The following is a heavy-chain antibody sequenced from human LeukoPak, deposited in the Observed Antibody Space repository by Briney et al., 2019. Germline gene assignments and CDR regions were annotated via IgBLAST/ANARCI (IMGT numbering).Heavy chain of an antibody. Sequence: SETLSLTCTVSGGSISSGSYYWSWIRQPAGKGLEWIGRIYTSGSTNYNPSLKSRVTISVDTSKNQFSLKLSSVTAADTAVYYCAGSASVIRNWFDPWGRGTLVTVSS. V-gene: IGHV4-61*02. CDR1: GGSISSGSYY. J-gene: IGHJ5*02. CDR2: IYTSGST. D-gene: IGHD3-3*01. CDR3: AGSASVIRNWFDP.